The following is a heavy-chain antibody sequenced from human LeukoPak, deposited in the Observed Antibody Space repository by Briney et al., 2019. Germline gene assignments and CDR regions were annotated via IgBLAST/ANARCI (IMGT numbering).Heavy chain of an antibody. CDR3: ARGVRRDYVWGSYRYTSYFDY. CDR2: INPSGGST. CDR1: GYTFTSYY. V-gene: IGHV1-46*01. Sequence: ASVKVSCKASGYTFTSYYMHWVRQAPGQGLEWMGIINPSGGSTSYAQKFQGRVTMTTDTSTSTAYMELRSLRSDDTAVYYCARGVRRDYVWGSYRYTSYFDYWGQGTLVTVSS. D-gene: IGHD3-16*02. J-gene: IGHJ4*02.